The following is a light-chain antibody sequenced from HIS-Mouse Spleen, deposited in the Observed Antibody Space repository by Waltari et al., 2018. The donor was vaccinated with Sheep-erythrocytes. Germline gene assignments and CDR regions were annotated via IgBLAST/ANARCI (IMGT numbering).Light chain of an antibody. V-gene: IGLV1-51*01. J-gene: IGLJ2*01. Sequence: QSVLTQPPSVSAAPRQTVTISCSGSSSNIGNNYVPWYQQLPGTAPKLLIYDNKKRTSGIPDRFSGSKSGTSATLGITGLQTGDEADYYCGTWDNSLSAGVFGGGTKLTVL. CDR3: GTWDNSLSAGV. CDR1: SSNIGNNY. CDR2: DNK.